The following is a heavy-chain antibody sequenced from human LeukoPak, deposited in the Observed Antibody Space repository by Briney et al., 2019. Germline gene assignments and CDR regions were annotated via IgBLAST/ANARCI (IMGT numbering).Heavy chain of an antibody. Sequence: GGSLRLSCAASGFTFSSYGMHWVRQAPGRGLEWVAFIRYDGSNKYYADSVKGRFTISRDNSKNTLYLQMNSLRAEDTAVYYCARDPPKGLYGSGSYFDYWGQGTLVTVSS. CDR1: GFTFSSYG. CDR2: IRYDGSNK. CDR3: ARDPPKGLYGSGSYFDY. J-gene: IGHJ4*02. D-gene: IGHD3-10*01. V-gene: IGHV3-30*02.